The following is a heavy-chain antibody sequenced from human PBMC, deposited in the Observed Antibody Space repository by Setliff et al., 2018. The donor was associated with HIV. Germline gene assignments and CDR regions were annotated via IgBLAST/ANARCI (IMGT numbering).Heavy chain of an antibody. CDR2: ISGSGGST. D-gene: IGHD3-22*01. Sequence: GESLRLSCAASGFTFSSYAMSWVRQAPGKGLEWVSAISGSGGSTYYADSVKGRFTISRDNSKNTLYLQMNSLRAEDTAVYYCAKGRGEYYYDSSGYWSCHYWGQGTLVTVS. J-gene: IGHJ4*02. V-gene: IGHV3-23*01. CDR3: AKGRGEYYYDSSGYWSCHY. CDR1: GFTFSSYA.